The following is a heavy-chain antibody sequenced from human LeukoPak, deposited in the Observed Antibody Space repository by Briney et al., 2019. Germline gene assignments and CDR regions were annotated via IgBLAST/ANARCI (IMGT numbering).Heavy chain of an antibody. CDR1: GESFSNYY. CDR3: ARGEAVAATSSPYYFDY. Sequence: PSETLSLTCAVSGESFSNYYWTFIRQPPGKGLEWIGEINHSGSTNYNPSLKSRVTISVDTSKNQFSLKLSSVTAADTAVYYCARGEAVAATSSPYYFDYWGQGTLVTVSS. CDR2: INHSGST. J-gene: IGHJ4*02. D-gene: IGHD1-26*01. V-gene: IGHV4-34*01.